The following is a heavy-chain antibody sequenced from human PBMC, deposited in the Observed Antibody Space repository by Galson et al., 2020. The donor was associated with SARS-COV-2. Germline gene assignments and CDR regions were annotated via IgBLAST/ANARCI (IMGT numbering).Heavy chain of an antibody. CDR2: IYYSGTT. CDR3: GRGVYYYGVDV. J-gene: IGHJ6*02. CDR1: GGYIISGGYS. V-gene: IGHV4-30-4*07. Sequence: SETLSLTGAVSGGYIISGGYSWNWVRQPPGKGLEWIGHIYYSGTTYYNPSLKSRLTLSVDTSKNQFSLNVSSVTAADTAVYYCGRGVYYYGVDVWGQGTTVIVSS. D-gene: IGHD1-20*01.